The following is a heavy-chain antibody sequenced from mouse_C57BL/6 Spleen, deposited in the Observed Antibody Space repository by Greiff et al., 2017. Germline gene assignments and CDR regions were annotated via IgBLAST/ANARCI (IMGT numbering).Heavy chain of an antibody. CDR1: GYTFTSYW. Sequence: QVQLQQPGAELVKPGASVKLSCKASGYTFTSYWMQWVKQRPGQGLEWIGEIDPSDSYTNYNQKFKDNATLTVDTSSSTAYMLHSSLTSDDSAVYYCARRMLLNYAMDDWGQGTSVTVSS. D-gene: IGHD2-12*01. CDR3: ARRMLLNYAMDD. CDR2: IDPSDSYT. V-gene: IGHV1-50*01. J-gene: IGHJ4*01.